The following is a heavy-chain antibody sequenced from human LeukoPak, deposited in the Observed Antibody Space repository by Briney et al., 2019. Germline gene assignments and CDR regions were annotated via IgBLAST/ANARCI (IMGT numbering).Heavy chain of an antibody. CDR2: INPNSGGT. CDR3: VRVRGHDSRGSFDY. D-gene: IGHD3-22*01. Sequence: ASVKVSCKASGYTFTGYYMHWVRQAPGQGLEWMGWINPNSGGTNYAQKFQGRVTMTRDTSISTAYMELSRLRSDDTAVYYCVRVRGHDSRGSFDYWGQGTLVTVSS. V-gene: IGHV1-2*02. J-gene: IGHJ4*02. CDR1: GYTFTGYY.